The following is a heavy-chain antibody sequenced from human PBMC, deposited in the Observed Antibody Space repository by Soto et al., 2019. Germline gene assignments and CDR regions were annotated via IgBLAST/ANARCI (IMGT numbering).Heavy chain of an antibody. J-gene: IGHJ6*03. Sequence: EVQLLESGGGLVQPGGSLRLSCAASGFTFSSYAMSWVRQAPGKGLELVSAISGSGGSTYYADSVKGRFTISRDNSKNTLYLQMNSLRAEDTAVYYCAKVVAATGTSYMDVWGKGTTVTVSS. CDR2: ISGSGGST. CDR1: GFTFSSYA. D-gene: IGHD2-15*01. V-gene: IGHV3-23*01. CDR3: AKVVAATGTSYMDV.